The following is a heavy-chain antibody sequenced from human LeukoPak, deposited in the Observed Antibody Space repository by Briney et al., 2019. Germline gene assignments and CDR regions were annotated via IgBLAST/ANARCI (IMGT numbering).Heavy chain of an antibody. CDR3: TLTTIAVVYYFDY. D-gene: IGHD1/OR15-1a*01. CDR1: GFTFSDYA. CDR2: ISSDGTNK. Sequence: GGSLRLSCSASGFTFSDYAMHWVRQAPGKGLEWVAVISSDGTNKYYAESVGGRFTISRDNSANTLYLYMNSLTGADTSVYYCTLTTIAVVYYFDYWGQGTLVTVSS. J-gene: IGHJ4*02. V-gene: IGHV3-30*04.